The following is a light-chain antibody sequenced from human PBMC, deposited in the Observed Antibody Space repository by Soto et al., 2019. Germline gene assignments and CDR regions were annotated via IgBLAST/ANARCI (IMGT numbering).Light chain of an antibody. V-gene: IGLV2-14*01. CDR1: SSDVGGYNY. CDR3: SSYTSSSSYV. CDR2: DVS. J-gene: IGLJ1*01. Sequence: QSVLTQPASVSGSPGQSITISCTGTSSDVGGYNYVSWYQQRPGKAPKLMIYDVSNRPSGVSNRFSGSKSGNTASLTISGLQAEDEAYYYCSSYTSSSSYVLGTGTKVTVL.